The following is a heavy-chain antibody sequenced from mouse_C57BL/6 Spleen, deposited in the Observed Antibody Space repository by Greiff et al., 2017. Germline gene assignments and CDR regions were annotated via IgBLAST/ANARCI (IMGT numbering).Heavy chain of an antibody. CDR1: GFTFSSYA. V-gene: IGHV5-4*01. CDR3: ARDNYDYDWGFAY. CDR2: ISDGGSYT. J-gene: IGHJ3*01. D-gene: IGHD2-4*01. Sequence: DVHLVESGGGLVKPGGSLKLSCAASGFTFSSYAMSWVRQTPEKRLEWVATISDGGSYTYYPDNVKGRFTISRDNAKNNLYLQMSHLKSEDTAMYYCARDNYDYDWGFAYWGQGTLVTVSA.